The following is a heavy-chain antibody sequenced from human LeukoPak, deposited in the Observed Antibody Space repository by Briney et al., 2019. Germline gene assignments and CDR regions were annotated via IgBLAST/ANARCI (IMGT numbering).Heavy chain of an antibody. CDR2: ISASGSTK. CDR1: GFTFSDYY. V-gene: IGHV3-11*01. J-gene: IGHJ4*02. Sequence: GGSLRLSCVVSGFTFSDYYMNWIRQAPGKGLEWVSYISASGSTKNYVDSVKGRFTISKDNAKKPLYLQMNSLRAEDTAVYYCARMYDSTGYPFDQWGRGTLVTVSS. D-gene: IGHD3-22*01. CDR3: ARMYDSTGYPFDQ.